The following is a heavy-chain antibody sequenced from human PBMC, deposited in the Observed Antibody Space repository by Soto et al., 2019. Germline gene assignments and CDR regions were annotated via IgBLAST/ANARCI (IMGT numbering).Heavy chain of an antibody. J-gene: IGHJ3*01. CDR2: ISPGDSNT. D-gene: IGHD5-12*01. V-gene: IGHV5-51*01. Sequence: GESLKISCKGSGYDFTDYWIGWVRQMPGKGLEWMGIISPGDSNTRHSPSFQGQVSISADKSISTAYLQWSSLKASDTAIYYCARHLAQTGYRAFDVWGRGTMVNVSS. CDR1: GYDFTDYW. CDR3: ARHLAQTGYRAFDV.